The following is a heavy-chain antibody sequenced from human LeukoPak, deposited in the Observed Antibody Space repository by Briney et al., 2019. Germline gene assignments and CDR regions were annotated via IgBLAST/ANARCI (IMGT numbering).Heavy chain of an antibody. CDR2: IKHDGREK. D-gene: IGHD3-16*02. J-gene: IGHJ4*02. CDR3: GYTNNFYH. CDR1: GLTFSGQW. V-gene: IGHV3-7*01. Sequence: GGSLRLSCVASGLTFSGQWLDWVRQAPGQGLEWVANIKHDGREKYYVDSVKGRFTISRDDGQNSLSLHMNSVRAEDTAVYYCGYTNNFYHWGQGALVVVSS.